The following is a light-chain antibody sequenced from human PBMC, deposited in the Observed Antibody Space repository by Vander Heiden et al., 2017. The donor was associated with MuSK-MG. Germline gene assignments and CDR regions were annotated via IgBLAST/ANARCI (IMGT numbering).Light chain of an antibody. CDR2: KVS. Sequence: QSALTQPPSASGSPGQSVTISCTGTNSDVGGYNYVSWYQQHPGKAPKLMIYKVSERPSGVPDRFSGSKSGNTASLTVSGLQAEDEADYYCSSYGGTNTLVFGGGTKLTVL. V-gene: IGLV2-8*01. J-gene: IGLJ2*01. CDR3: SSYGGTNTLV. CDR1: NSDVGGYNY.